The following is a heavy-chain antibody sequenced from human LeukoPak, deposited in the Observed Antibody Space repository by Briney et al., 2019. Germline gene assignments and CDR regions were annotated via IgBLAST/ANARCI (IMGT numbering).Heavy chain of an antibody. CDR2: IESKTDGGTT. V-gene: IGHV3-15*04. CDR1: GFSFSDAW. Sequence: GGSLRLSCAASGFSFSDAWMSWVRQIPGKGLEWVGRIESKTDGGTTDYAAPVKGRFTISRDDSTNTLYLQINSLQAEDTAVYYCTTYGSGRKYDYWGQGILVTVSS. J-gene: IGHJ4*02. D-gene: IGHD3-10*01. CDR3: TTYGSGRKYDY.